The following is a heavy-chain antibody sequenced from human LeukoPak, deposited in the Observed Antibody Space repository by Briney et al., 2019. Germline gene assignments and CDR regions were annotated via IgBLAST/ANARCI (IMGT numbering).Heavy chain of an antibody. CDR2: IYTSGST. J-gene: IGHJ5*02. V-gene: IGHV4-4*07. Sequence: SETLSLTCTVSGGSISSNYWSWLRQPAGKGLEWLGRIYTSGSTNYNPSLKSRVTMSVDTSKNQFSLKLSSVTAADTAVYYCARSRGWFDPWGQGTLVTVSS. CDR3: ARSRGWFDP. CDR1: GGSISSNY. D-gene: IGHD2-2*01.